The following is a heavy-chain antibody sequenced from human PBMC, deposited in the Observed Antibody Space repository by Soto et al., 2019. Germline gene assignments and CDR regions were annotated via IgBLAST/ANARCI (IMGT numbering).Heavy chain of an antibody. CDR1: GYTFTSYD. CDR2: MNPNSGNT. Sequence: GASVKVSCKASGYTFTSYDINWVRQATGQGLEWMGWMNPNSGNTGYAQKFQGRVTMTRNTSISTAYMELSSLRSEDTAVYYCARGGYCSGGSFYLPSLYYYYYMDGWAKGTTDTVSS. V-gene: IGHV1-8*01. D-gene: IGHD2-15*01. CDR3: ARGGYCSGGSFYLPSLYYYYYMDG. J-gene: IGHJ6*03.